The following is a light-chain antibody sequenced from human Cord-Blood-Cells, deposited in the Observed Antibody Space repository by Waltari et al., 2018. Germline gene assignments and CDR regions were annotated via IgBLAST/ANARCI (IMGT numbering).Light chain of an antibody. J-gene: IGKJ1*01. CDR2: AAS. V-gene: IGKV1-39*01. Sequence: DIQMTQSPSSLSASVGDRVTITCRASQSISSYLDWYQQKPGKAPKLLIYAASSLQSGVPSRFSGSGSGTEFTLTISSLQPEDFATYYCQQSYSTPPTFCQVTKVEIK. CDR3: QQSYSTPPT. CDR1: QSISSY.